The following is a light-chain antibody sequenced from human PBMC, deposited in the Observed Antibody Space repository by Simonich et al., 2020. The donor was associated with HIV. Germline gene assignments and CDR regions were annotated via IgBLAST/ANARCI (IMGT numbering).Light chain of an antibody. J-gene: IGLJ2*01. CDR2: EGS. CDR1: SSDVGGYNY. CDR3: SSYTGSNTVV. V-gene: IGLV2-14*01. Sequence: QSALTQPASVSGSPGQSITISCTGTSSDVGGYNYVSWYQQHPGKAPKLMIYEGSKRPSGVSNRFSASKSGNTASLTISGLQAKDEADYYCSSYTGSNTVVFGGGTKLTVL.